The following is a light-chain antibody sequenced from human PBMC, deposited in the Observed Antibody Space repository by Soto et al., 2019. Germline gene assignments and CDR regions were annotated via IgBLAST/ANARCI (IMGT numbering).Light chain of an antibody. CDR3: QEYNNWHPIT. CDR2: DAS. J-gene: IGKJ4*01. CDR1: QSVSSY. Sequence: EIVLTQSPATLSLSPGARAPLSCRASQSVSSYLAWYQQNPGQAPRLLIYDASNRATGIPARFSGSGSGTEFTLTISSLQSEDFAVYYCQEYNNWHPITFGGGTKVDIK. V-gene: IGKV3-11*01.